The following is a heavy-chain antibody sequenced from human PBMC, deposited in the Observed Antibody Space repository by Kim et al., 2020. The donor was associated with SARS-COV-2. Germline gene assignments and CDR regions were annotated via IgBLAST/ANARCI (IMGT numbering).Heavy chain of an antibody. V-gene: IGHV3-15*01. CDR3: TTARPKQHYATGY. D-gene: IGHD6-13*01. Sequence: GGSLRLSCAASGFTFSNAWMSWVRQAPGKGLEWVARIKSETDSGTTEYSVPGQGRFTIARDDSKKTLYLHMISLKTEDTAVYYCTTARPKQHYATGYWG. CDR2: IKSETDSGTT. CDR1: GFTFSNAW. J-gene: IGHJ4*01.